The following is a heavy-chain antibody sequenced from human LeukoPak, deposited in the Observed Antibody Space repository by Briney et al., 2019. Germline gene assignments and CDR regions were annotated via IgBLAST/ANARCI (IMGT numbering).Heavy chain of an antibody. CDR1: GYTFTGYY. J-gene: IGHJ3*02. V-gene: IGHV1-2*02. CDR2: INPNSGGT. CDR3: ARDRYDILTGYYKPDAFDI. D-gene: IGHD3-9*01. Sequence: ASVKVSCKASGYTFTGYYMHWVRQAPGQGLEWMGWINPNSGGTNYAQKLQGRVTMTRDTSISTAYMELSRLRSDDTAVYYCARDRYDILTGYYKPDAFDIWGQGTMVTVSS.